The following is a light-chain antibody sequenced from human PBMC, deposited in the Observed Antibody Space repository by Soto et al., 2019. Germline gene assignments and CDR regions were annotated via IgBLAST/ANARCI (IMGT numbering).Light chain of an antibody. V-gene: IGLV1-47*01. CDR1: DSNIGSKY. Sequence: QSVLTQPPSASATPGQRVTISCSGSDSNIGSKYVYWYQQLPGTAPKLLMYRNNQRPSGVPDRFSGSKSGTSASLAINGLRSEDEADYYCAAWASSRGGPVFGGGTKVTVL. CDR2: RNN. CDR3: AAWASSRGGPV. J-gene: IGLJ2*01.